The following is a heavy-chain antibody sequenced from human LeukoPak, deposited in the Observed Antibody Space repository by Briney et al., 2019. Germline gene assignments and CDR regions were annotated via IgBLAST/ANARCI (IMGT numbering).Heavy chain of an antibody. CDR1: GYAFSNYG. CDR3: ARRHLIGNGYFDH. D-gene: IGHD4-23*01. V-gene: IGHV1-18*01. CDR2: ISTFNGNT. Sequence: ASVKVSCKASGYAFSNYGLAWLRRSPGQGLQWLGRISTFNGNTNHAQILQDRVTMTTDTSTNTAYLELRSLRSDDTAVYYCARRHLIGNGYFDHWGQGTLVTVSS. J-gene: IGHJ4*02.